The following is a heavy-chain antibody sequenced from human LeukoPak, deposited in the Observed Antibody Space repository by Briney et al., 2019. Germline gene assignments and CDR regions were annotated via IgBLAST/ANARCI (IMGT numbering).Heavy chain of an antibody. Sequence: SETLSLTCSVSGVSVSSYSWSWIRQPPGKGLEWLGYISYSGSTIYNPSLKSRLSISVDTSKNQFSLKLTSVTAADTAVYYCARYGRTWYFDLWGRGTLVTVSS. CDR3: ARYGRTWYFDL. CDR2: ISYSGST. V-gene: IGHV4-59*02. J-gene: IGHJ2*01. D-gene: IGHD1-26*01. CDR1: GVSVSSYS.